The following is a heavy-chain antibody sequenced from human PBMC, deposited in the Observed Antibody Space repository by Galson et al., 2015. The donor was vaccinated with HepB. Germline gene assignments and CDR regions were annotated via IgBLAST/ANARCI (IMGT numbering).Heavy chain of an antibody. CDR1: GYTFTDYY. Sequence: VKVSCKVSGYTFTDYYMHWVQQAPGKGLEWMGLVDPEDGETIYAEKFQGRVTITADKSTDTAYMELSSLRSEDPAVYYCATLGGQYSSSSGVGGNRGAYYYCYMDVWGKGTTVTVSS. V-gene: IGHV1-69-2*01. D-gene: IGHD6-6*01. CDR3: ATLGGQYSSSSGVGGNRGAYYYCYMDV. J-gene: IGHJ6*03. CDR2: VDPEDGET.